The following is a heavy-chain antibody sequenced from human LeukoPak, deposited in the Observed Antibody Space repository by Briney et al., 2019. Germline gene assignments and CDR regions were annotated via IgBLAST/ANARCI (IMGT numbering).Heavy chain of an antibody. J-gene: IGHJ4*02. D-gene: IGHD2-2*01. CDR1: GGSISSSSYY. CDR2: IYYSGST. Sequence: SETLSLTCTVSGGSISSSSYYWGWIRQPPGKGLEWIGSIYYSGSTYYNPSLKSRVTISVDTSKNQFSLKLSSVTAADTAVYYCARVEDCSSTSCYSTYYFDYWGQGTLVTVSS. CDR3: ARVEDCSSTSCYSTYYFDY. V-gene: IGHV4-39*07.